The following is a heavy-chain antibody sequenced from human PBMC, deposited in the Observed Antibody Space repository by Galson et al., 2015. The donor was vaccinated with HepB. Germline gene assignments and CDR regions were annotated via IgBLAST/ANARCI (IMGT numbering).Heavy chain of an antibody. CDR2: INAGNGNT. Sequence: SVKVSCKASGYTFTSYAMHWVRQAPGQRLEWMGWINAGNGNTKYSQKFQGRVTITRDTSASTAYMELSSLRSEDTAVYYCARLQQQLGAFDYWGQGTLVTVSS. V-gene: IGHV1-3*01. CDR3: ARLQQQLGAFDY. J-gene: IGHJ4*02. CDR1: GYTFTSYA. D-gene: IGHD6-13*01.